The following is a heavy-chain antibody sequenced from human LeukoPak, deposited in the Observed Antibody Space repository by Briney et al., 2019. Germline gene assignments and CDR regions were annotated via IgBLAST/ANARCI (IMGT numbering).Heavy chain of an antibody. J-gene: IGHJ3*02. Sequence: SETLSLTCAVSGGSISSSNWWSRVRPPPGKGLEWIGEIYHSGSTDYNPSLKSRVTISVDTSRNQFSLRLNSVTAADTAVYYCAKSNGYGLIDIWGQGTMVTVSS. CDR3: AKSNGYGLIDI. V-gene: IGHV4-4*02. CDR1: GGSISSSNW. D-gene: IGHD3-10*01. CDR2: IYHSGST.